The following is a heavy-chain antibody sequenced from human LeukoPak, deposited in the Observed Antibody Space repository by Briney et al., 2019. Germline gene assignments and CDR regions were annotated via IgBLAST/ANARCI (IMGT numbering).Heavy chain of an antibody. CDR1: GFTFSRYG. Sequence: PGGSLRLSCEASGFTFSRYGMSWVRQAPGKGLEWVSSISYSSTNIYYADSVKGRFTISRDNAKKSLYLQMNSLRAEDTAVYYCARIAVTYTFDYWGQGTLVTVSS. CDR2: ISYSSTNI. CDR3: ARIAVTYTFDY. J-gene: IGHJ4*02. D-gene: IGHD4-17*01. V-gene: IGHV3-21*01.